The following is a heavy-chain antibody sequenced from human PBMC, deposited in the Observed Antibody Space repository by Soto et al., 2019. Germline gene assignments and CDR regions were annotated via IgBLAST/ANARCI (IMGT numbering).Heavy chain of an antibody. CDR3: ARVGPWVPYYYDSSPYTFENWFDP. V-gene: IGHV4-38-2*01. D-gene: IGHD3-22*01. CDR1: GYSISSGYY. Sequence: SETLSLTCAVSGYSISSGYYWGWLRQPPGKGLEWIGSIYRGGSTYYNPSLNSRVTLSIDMTNNHVSLILNSVTAADTAVYYCARVGPWVPYYYDSSPYTFENWFDPWGQGTLVTVSS. CDR2: IYRGGST. J-gene: IGHJ5*02.